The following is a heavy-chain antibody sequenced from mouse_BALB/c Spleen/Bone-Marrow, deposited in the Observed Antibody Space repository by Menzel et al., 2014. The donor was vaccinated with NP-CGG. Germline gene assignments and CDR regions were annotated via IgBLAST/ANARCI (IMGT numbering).Heavy chain of an antibody. CDR1: GYTFTRYY. V-gene: IGHV1S81*02. CDR3: TRSNYGYWYFDV. D-gene: IGHD1-1*01. J-gene: IGHJ1*01. CDR2: INPTNGGT. Sequence: QVQLKESGAELVKPGASVKLSCKASGYTFTRYYMYWVKQRPGQGLEWIGEINPTNGGTNFNEKFKSKATLTVDKSSSTAYMQLSSLTSADSAVYYCTRSNYGYWYFDVWGAGTTVTVSS.